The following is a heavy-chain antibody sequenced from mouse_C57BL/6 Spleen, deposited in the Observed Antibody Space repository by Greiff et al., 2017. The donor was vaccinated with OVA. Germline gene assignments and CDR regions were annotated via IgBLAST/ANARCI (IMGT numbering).Heavy chain of an antibody. D-gene: IGHD4-1*01. CDR2: ISSGGSYT. J-gene: IGHJ1*03. V-gene: IGHV5-6*01. CDR1: GFTFSSYG. Sequence: EVKLVESGGDLVKPGGSLKLSCAASGFTFSSYGMSWVRQTPDKRLEWVATISSGGSYTYYPDSVKGRFTISRDNAKNTLYLQMSSLKSEDTAMYYCARLTGTYFDVWGTGTTVIVSS. CDR3: ARLTGTYFDV.